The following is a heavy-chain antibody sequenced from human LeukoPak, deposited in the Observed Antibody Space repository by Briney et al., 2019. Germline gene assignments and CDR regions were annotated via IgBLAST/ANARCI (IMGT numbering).Heavy chain of an antibody. D-gene: IGHD3-10*01. CDR3: ARGPITMVRGVINKYYYYGMDV. J-gene: IGHJ6*02. CDR1: GYTFTSYD. CDR2: MNPNSGNT. V-gene: IGHV1-8*01. Sequence: ASVKVSCKASGYTFTSYDINWVRQATGQGLEWMGWMNPNSGNTGYAQKFQGRVTMTRNTSISTACMELSSLRSEDTAVYYCARGPITMVRGVINKYYYYGMDVWGQGTTVTVSS.